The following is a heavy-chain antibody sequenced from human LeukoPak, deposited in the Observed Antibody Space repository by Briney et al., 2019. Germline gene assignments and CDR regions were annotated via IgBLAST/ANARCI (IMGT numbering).Heavy chain of an antibody. Sequence: GESLKISCQGFGCAFTTSWIGWVRQLPGKGLEWMAIIYAGNFDTKYSPSFQGQVSISTDRSINTAYLQWSSLKASDTAIYYCAILNHPDGRVYWGQGTLVTVSS. J-gene: IGHJ4*02. CDR3: AILNHPDGRVY. V-gene: IGHV5-51*01. CDR1: GCAFTTSW. D-gene: IGHD5-24*01. CDR2: IYAGNFDT.